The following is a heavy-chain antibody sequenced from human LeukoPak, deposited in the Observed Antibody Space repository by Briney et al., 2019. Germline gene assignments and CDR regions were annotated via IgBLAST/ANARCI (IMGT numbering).Heavy chain of an antibody. CDR3: ARIEDSGYDSSFDY. CDR1: GFTVSSYS. Sequence: GVSLRLSCAASGFTVSSYSMNWVRQAPGKGLEWVSSISSSSSYIYYADSVKGRFTISRDNAKNSLYLQMNSLRAEDTAVYYCARIEDSGYDSSFDYWGQGTLVTVSS. V-gene: IGHV3-21*01. CDR2: ISSSSSYI. J-gene: IGHJ4*02. D-gene: IGHD5-12*01.